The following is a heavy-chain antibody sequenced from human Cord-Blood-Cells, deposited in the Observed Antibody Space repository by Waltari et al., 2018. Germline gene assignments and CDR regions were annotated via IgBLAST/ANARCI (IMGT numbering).Heavy chain of an antibody. CDR2: ISWNSGSI. CDR3: AKGSGDEGYFDL. V-gene: IGHV3-9*03. J-gene: IGHJ2*01. CDR1: GFPFDDYA. Sequence: EVQLVESGGGLVQPGRSLRLSCAASGFPFDDYAMHWVRQAPGKGLEWVSGISWNSGSIGYADSVKGRFTISRDNAKNSLYLQMNSLRAEDMALYYCAKGSGDEGYFDLWGRGTLVTVSS. D-gene: IGHD7-27*01.